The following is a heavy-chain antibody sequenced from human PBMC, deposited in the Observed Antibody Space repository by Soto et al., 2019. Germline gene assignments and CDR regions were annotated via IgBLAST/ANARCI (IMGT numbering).Heavy chain of an antibody. V-gene: IGHV3-23*01. CDR3: AKEGAEHGYPALDF. CDR1: GFTFANYG. J-gene: IGHJ4*02. D-gene: IGHD5-18*01. CDR2: LNDSGGSA. Sequence: GGSLRLSCAASGFTFANYGMSWVRQAPGKGLEWVSGLNDSGGSAYYADSVKGRFTISRDNSKDTLYLQMNSLRAVDTAIYYCAKEGAEHGYPALDFWGQGTQVTVSS.